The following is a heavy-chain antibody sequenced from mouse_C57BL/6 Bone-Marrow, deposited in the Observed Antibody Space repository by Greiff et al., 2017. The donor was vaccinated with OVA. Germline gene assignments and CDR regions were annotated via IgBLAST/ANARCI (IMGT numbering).Heavy chain of an antibody. CDR3: ARGSLTFDY. V-gene: IGHV1-76*01. CDR2: IYPGSGNT. CDR1: GYTFTDYY. Sequence: QVQLQQSGAELVRPGASVKLSCKASGYTFTDYYINWVKQRPGQGLEWIARIYPGSGNTYYNEKFKGKATLTAEKSSSTAYMQLSSLTSEDAAVYFCARGSLTFDYWGQGTTLTVSS. J-gene: IGHJ2*01. D-gene: IGHD1-1*01.